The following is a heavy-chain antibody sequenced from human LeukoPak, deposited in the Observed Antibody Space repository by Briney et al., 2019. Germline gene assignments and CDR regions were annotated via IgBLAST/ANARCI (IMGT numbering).Heavy chain of an antibody. D-gene: IGHD5-24*01. CDR2: INSSNGNT. CDR3: AREGRWLQLSAFDI. Sequence: GASVKVSCKASGYTFTSFPMHWVRQAPGQRLEWMGWINSSNGNTRYSQAFQGRVSFTTDTSANIASMELSYLRSEDMAVYFCAREGRWLQLSAFDIWCQGTMVTVSS. CDR1: GYTFTSFP. V-gene: IGHV1-3*03. J-gene: IGHJ3*02.